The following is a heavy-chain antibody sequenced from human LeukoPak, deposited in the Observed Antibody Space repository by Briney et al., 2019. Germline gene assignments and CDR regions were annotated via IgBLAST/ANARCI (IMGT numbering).Heavy chain of an antibody. J-gene: IGHJ6*03. CDR2: ISGSGGST. Sequence: GGSLRLSCAASGFTFSSYAMSWVRQAPGKGLEWVSAISGSGGSTYYADSAKGRLTISRHNSKNTLYLQMNSLRAEDTAVYYCAKDKKVSPNYMDVWGKGTTVTVSS. V-gene: IGHV3-23*01. CDR3: AKDKKVSPNYMDV. CDR1: GFTFSSYA. D-gene: IGHD2-21*01.